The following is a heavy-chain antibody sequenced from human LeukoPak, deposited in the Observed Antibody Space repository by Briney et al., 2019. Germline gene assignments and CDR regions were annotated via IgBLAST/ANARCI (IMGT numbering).Heavy chain of an antibody. Sequence: GGSLRLSCAASGFTFSSYGMHWVRQAPGKGLEWVAVISYDGSNKYYADSVKGRFTISRDNSKNTLYLQMNSLRAEDTAVYYCAKKAFDIWGQGTMVTVSS. CDR2: ISYDGSNK. J-gene: IGHJ3*02. V-gene: IGHV3-30*18. CDR3: AKKAFDI. CDR1: GFTFSSYG.